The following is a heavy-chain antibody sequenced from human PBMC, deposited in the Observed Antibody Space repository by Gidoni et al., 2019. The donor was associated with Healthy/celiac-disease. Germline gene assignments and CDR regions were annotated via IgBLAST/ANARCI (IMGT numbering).Heavy chain of an antibody. V-gene: IGHV3-11*01. CDR3: ARGSSARTFDI. D-gene: IGHD6-25*01. J-gene: IGHJ3*02. Sequence: IRQAPGTGPEWVSYISSGGGTIHYADSVKGRFTVSRDNTKNSLFLQMNSLSAEDPAVYYCARGSSARTFDIWGQGTMVTVSS. CDR2: ISSGGGTI.